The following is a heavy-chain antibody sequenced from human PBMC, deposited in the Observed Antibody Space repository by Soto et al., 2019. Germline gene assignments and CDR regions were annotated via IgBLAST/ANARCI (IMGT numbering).Heavy chain of an antibody. CDR1: GFTFSSYA. Sequence: EVQLLESGGGLVQPGGSLRLSCAASGFTFSSYAMSWVRQAPGKGPEWVSAISGSGGTTYYADSVKGRFTFSRDNSKNTLYLQMNSLRAEDTAVYYCAKTANGWISAFDIWGQGTMVTVSS. J-gene: IGHJ3*02. D-gene: IGHD6-19*01. V-gene: IGHV3-23*01. CDR2: ISGSGGTT. CDR3: AKTANGWISAFDI.